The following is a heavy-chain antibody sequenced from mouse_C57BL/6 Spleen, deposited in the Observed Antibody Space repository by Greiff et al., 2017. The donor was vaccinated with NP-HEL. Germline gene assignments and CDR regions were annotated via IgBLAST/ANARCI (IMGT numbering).Heavy chain of an antibody. CDR2: ISNGGGST. J-gene: IGHJ3*01. CDR1: GFTFSDYY. V-gene: IGHV5-12*01. Sequence: EVQRVESGGGLVQPGGSLKLSCAASGFTFSDYYMYWVRQTPEKRLEWVAYISNGGGSTYYPDTVKGRFTISRDNAKNPLYLQMSRLKSEDTAMDYCAREVTTEFAYWGQGTLVTVSA. CDR3: AREVTTEFAY. D-gene: IGHD2-2*01.